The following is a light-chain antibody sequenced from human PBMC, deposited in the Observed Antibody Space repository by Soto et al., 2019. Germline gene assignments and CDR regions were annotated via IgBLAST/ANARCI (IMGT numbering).Light chain of an antibody. CDR3: NSYTSSSIVA. J-gene: IGLJ2*01. CDR2: GVN. Sequence: QSVLTQPASVSGSPGQSITISCSDVYNYVSWYQQHPGKAPKLIIFGVNNRPSGVSNRFSASKSGNTASLTISGLQAEDEAYYYCNSYTSSSIVAFGGGTKLTVL. V-gene: IGLV2-14*01. CDR1: VYNY.